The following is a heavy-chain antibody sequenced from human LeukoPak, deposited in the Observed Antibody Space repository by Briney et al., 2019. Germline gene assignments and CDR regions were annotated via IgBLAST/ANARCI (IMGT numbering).Heavy chain of an antibody. J-gene: IGHJ4*02. CDR2: INHSGST. CDR3: ARRFRLRSSPDY. Sequence: SETLSLTRAVYGGSFSGYYWSWIRQPPGKGLEWIGEINHSGSTNYNPSLKSRVTISIDTSKNQFSLKLSSVTAADTAVYYCARRFRLRSSPDYWGQGTLVTVSS. CDR1: GGSFSGYY. V-gene: IGHV4-34*01. D-gene: IGHD6-6*01.